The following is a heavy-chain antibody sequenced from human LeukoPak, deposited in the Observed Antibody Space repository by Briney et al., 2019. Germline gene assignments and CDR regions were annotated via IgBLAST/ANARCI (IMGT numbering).Heavy chain of an antibody. J-gene: IGHJ3*02. CDR2: IDYSGNT. V-gene: IGHV4-39*01. Sequence: SETLSLTCTVSGGSISSSGYCWGWIRQPPGKGLEWIGSIDYSGNTNYNPSLKSRVTISVDMSKNQFSLKLSSVTAADTAVYYCARVIVSGGYSIQGGAFDIWGQGTMVTVSS. CDR3: ARVIVSGGYSIQGGAFDI. CDR1: GGSISSSGYC. D-gene: IGHD5-18*01.